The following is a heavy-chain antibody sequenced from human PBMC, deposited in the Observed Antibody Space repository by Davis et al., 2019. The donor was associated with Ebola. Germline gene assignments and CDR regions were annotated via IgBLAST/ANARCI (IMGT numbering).Heavy chain of an antibody. V-gene: IGHV4-59*11. D-gene: IGHD1-26*01. CDR2: IYYSGST. J-gene: IGHJ3*02. CDR1: GGSISSHY. CDR3: ARRDIVGATTTAFDI. Sequence: SETLSLTCTVSGGSISSHYWSWIRQPPGKGLEWIGYIYYSGSTNYNPSLKSRVTISVDTSKNQFSLKLSSVTAADTAVYYCARRDIVGATTTAFDIWGQGTMVTVSS.